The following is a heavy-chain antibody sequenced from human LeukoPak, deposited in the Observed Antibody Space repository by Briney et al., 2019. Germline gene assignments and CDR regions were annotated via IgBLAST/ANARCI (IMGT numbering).Heavy chain of an antibody. V-gene: IGHV4-4*07. Sequence: PSETLSLTCTVSGGSIKNNYWSWIRQPAGKGLEWIGRIYTSGDTNYNPSLKSRLTMSVDTSRNQFSLKLSSVTAADTAVYYCAREAERYNWNQFDFWGQGTLVTVSS. CDR3: AREAERYNWNQFDF. CDR1: GGSIKNNY. D-gene: IGHD1-20*01. CDR2: IYTSGDT. J-gene: IGHJ4*02.